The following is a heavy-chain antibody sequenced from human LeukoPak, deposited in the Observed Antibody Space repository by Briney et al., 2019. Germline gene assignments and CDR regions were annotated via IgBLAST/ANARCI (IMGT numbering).Heavy chain of an antibody. Sequence: PGGSLRLSCAASGITIRNYGMTWVRQAPGRGLQWVSAISGSGGSTYYADSVKGRFTISRDNSKNTLYLQMNSLRAEDTAVYYCAKEGRYKTGEFDYWGQGTLVTVSS. CDR3: AKEGRYKTGEFDY. V-gene: IGHV3-23*01. D-gene: IGHD7-27*01. J-gene: IGHJ4*02. CDR2: ISGSGGST. CDR1: GITIRNYG.